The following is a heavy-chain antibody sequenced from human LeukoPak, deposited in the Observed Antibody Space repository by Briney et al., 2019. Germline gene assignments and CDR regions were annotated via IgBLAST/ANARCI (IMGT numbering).Heavy chain of an antibody. V-gene: IGHV4-59*01. Sequence: SETLPLTCTVSGGSISSYYWSWIRQPPGKGLEWIGYIYYSGSTNYNPSLKSRVTISVDTSKNQFSLKLSSVTAADTAVYYCARDRYDSSILDYWGQGTLVTVSS. CDR1: GGSISSYY. D-gene: IGHD3-22*01. J-gene: IGHJ4*02. CDR3: ARDRYDSSILDY. CDR2: IYYSGST.